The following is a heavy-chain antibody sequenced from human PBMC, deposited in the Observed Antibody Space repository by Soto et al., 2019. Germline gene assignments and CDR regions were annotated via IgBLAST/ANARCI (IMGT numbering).Heavy chain of an antibody. CDR2: IAHDGSEK. CDR3: AREYNAHFDY. Sequence: GGALRRSCAVVGFSFSSYWMSWVRQAPGRGLEWVATIAHDGSEKFYVDSVKGRFTISRDNTKNSLYLQMNSLRAEDTALYYCAREYNAHFDYWGQGTMVTVSS. D-gene: IGHD1-20*01. V-gene: IGHV3-7*01. CDR1: GFSFSSYW. J-gene: IGHJ4*02.